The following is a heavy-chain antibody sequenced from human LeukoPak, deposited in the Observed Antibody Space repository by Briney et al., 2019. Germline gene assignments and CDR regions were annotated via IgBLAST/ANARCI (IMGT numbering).Heavy chain of an antibody. CDR3: VRLRSNKERSGYYYYY. CDR1: GYTFSDFS. J-gene: IGHJ6*01. V-gene: IGHV3-21*01. D-gene: IGHD4-11*01. CDR2: INVSSNNR. Sequence: PGGSLSLSCAASGYTFSDFSVNWVRQTPGKGLEWVSYINVSSNNRYYAASVRGGFTISRDNARDSLFLQRNVPIAEDTAVYFCVRLRSNKERSGYYYYY.